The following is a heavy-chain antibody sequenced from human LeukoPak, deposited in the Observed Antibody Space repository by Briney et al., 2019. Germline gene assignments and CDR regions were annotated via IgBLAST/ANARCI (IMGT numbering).Heavy chain of an antibody. Sequence: ASVKVSCKASVYTFTSYGIRWVRQAPGQGLEWMGWISAYNGNTNYAQKLQGRVTMTTDTSTSTAYMELRSLRSDDTAVYYCARFLDPYDAFDIWGQGTMVTVSS. V-gene: IGHV1-18*01. CDR2: ISAYNGNT. CDR1: VYTFTSYG. CDR3: ARFLDPYDAFDI. J-gene: IGHJ3*02.